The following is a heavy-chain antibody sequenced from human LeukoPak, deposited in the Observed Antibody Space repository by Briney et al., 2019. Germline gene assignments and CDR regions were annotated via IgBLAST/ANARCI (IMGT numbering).Heavy chain of an antibody. CDR2: INYSGDT. D-gene: IGHD3-10*01. J-gene: IGHJ3*02. CDR1: GVSISSRTHH. CDR3: ARYQGGTMFDI. V-gene: IGHV4-39*01. Sequence: SETLSLTCSVSGVSISSRTHHWGWIRQPPGKGLEWIGSINYSGDTSYNPSLKSRLAISRDTTKNQFSLKVTSVTAADTAVYYCARYQGGTMFDIWGQGTKVTVSS.